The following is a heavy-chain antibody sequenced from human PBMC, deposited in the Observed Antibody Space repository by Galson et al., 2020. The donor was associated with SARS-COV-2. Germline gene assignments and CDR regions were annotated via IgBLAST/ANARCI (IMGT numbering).Heavy chain of an antibody. D-gene: IGHD2-21*02. V-gene: IGHV4-39*01. J-gene: IGHJ4*02. CDR3: ARHLTPLAYCGGDCYSGGWSGFDY. Sequence: SETLSLTCTVSGGSIRSSTYYWGWIRQPPGKGLEWIGSTYYSGRTYYNPSPKSRVTITGDTSKNQFSLKLSSVTAADTAVYYCARHLTPLAYCGGDCYSGGWSGFDYWGQGTLVTVSS. CDR2: TYYSGRT. CDR1: GGSIRSSTYY.